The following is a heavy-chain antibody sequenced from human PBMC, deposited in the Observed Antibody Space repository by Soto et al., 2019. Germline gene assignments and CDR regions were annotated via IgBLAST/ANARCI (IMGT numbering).Heavy chain of an antibody. CDR1: GFSFSSYW. D-gene: IGHD3-9*01. V-gene: IGHV3-74*01. CDR3: ARSPGGYYID. Sequence: EVQLVESGRGLVQPGGSLRLSCADSGFSFSSYWMHWVRQGPGKGLVWVARINTDGSSTNYADSVRGRFTISRDNAKNTLYLQMNSLRAEDTAVYFCARSPGGYYIDWGQATMVTVSS. J-gene: IGHJ3*01. CDR2: INTDGSST.